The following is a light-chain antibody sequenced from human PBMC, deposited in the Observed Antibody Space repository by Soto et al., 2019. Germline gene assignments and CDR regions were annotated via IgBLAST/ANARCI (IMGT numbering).Light chain of an antibody. V-gene: IGKV1-39*01. CDR1: QSIGTY. Sequence: DIQMTQSPSSLSASVGDRVAITCRASQSIGTYLTWYQQKPEKAPKLLIYAASSLQSGVPSRFSGSGSGTDFTLTISSLQPEDFATYFCQQSYSTPWTFGQGTKV. CDR2: AAS. J-gene: IGKJ1*01. CDR3: QQSYSTPWT.